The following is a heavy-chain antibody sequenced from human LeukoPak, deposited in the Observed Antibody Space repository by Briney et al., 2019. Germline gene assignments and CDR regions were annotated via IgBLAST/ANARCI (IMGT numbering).Heavy chain of an antibody. CDR1: GYTFTSYG. J-gene: IGHJ4*02. CDR3: ARDRAGMGVTFRDY. Sequence: GASVKVSCKASGYTFTSYGISWVRQAPGQGLEWMGWISAYNGNTNYAQKLQGRVTMTTDTSTSTAYMELRSLRSDDTAVYYCARDRAGMGVTFRDYWGQGTLVTVSS. V-gene: IGHV1-18*01. D-gene: IGHD1-26*01. CDR2: ISAYNGNT.